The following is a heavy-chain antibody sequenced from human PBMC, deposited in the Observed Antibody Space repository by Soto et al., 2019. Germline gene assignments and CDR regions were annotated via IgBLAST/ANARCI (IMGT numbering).Heavy chain of an antibody. CDR2: INPNSGGT. CDR3: ARETPPYYDILTGYYEKAFDI. V-gene: IGHV1-2*04. Sequence: ASVKVSCKASGYTFTGYYMHWVRQAPGQGLEWMGWINPNSGGTNYAQKFQGWVTMTRDTSISTAYMELGRLRSDDTAVYYCARETPPYYDILTGYYEKAFDIWGQGTMVTVSS. D-gene: IGHD3-9*01. J-gene: IGHJ3*02. CDR1: GYTFTGYY.